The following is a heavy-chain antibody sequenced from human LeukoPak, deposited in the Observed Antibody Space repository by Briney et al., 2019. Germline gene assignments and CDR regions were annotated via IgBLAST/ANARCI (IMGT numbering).Heavy chain of an antibody. CDR2: INPRGGST. D-gene: IGHD2-21*02. Sequence: ASVTVSYKASGYTFTNYFMHWVRQAPGQGGEWMGLINPRGGSTRYAQKFQGRITMTTDLSTRTVYMELSSLESEDTAVYYCARRDCVGDCYSNWFDPWGQGTLVTVSS. CDR3: ARRDCVGDCYSNWFDP. CDR1: GYTFTNYF. J-gene: IGHJ5*02. V-gene: IGHV1-46*01.